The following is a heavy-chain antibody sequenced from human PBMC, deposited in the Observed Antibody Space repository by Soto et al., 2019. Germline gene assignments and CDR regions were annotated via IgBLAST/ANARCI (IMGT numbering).Heavy chain of an antibody. V-gene: IGHV1-18*01. D-gene: IGHD3-10*01. J-gene: IGHJ4*02. CDR3: ATGGSLSYGSGSLHY. CDR2: ISAYNGNT. CDR1: GYTFTSYG. Sequence: ASEKVSCKASGYTFTSYGISWVRQAPGQGLEWMGWISAYNGNTNYAQKLQGRVTMTTDTSTSTAYMELRSLRSDDTAVYYCATGGSLSYGSGSLHYWGQGTMVTVYS.